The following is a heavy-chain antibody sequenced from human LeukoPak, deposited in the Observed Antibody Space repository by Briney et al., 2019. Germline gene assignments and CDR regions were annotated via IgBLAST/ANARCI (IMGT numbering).Heavy chain of an antibody. Sequence: SETLSLTCTVSGGSISSSSYYWGWIRQPPGKGLEWIGSIYYSGSTYYNPSLKSRVTISVDTSKNQFSLKLSSVTAADTAVYYCVHSSGYYSVDYWGKGTLVTVSS. CDR3: VHSSGYYSVDY. J-gene: IGHJ4*02. CDR1: GGSISSSSYY. CDR2: IYYSGST. D-gene: IGHD3-22*01. V-gene: IGHV4-39*01.